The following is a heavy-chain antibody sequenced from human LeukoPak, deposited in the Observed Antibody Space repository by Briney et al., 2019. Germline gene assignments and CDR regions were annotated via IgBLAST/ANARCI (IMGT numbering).Heavy chain of an antibody. V-gene: IGHV3-23*01. J-gene: IGHJ4*02. Sequence: GGSLRLSCAASGFTFSSYAMSWVRQAPGKGLEWVSAISGSGGSTYYADSVKGRFTISGDNSKNTLYLQMNSLRAEDTAVYYCAKLRGAGQQALDYWGQGTLVTVSS. D-gene: IGHD6-13*01. CDR2: ISGSGGST. CDR3: AKLRGAGQQALDY. CDR1: GFTFSSYA.